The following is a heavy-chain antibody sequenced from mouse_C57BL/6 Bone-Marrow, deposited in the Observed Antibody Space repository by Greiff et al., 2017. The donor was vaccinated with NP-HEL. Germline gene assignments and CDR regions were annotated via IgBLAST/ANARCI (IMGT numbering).Heavy chain of an antibody. J-gene: IGHJ2*01. CDR1: EYEFPSHD. CDR3: AGQAVGRGVYYFDY. CDR2: INSDGGST. D-gene: IGHD3-3*01. V-gene: IGHV5-2*01. Sequence: EVKLMESGGGLVQPGESLKLSCESNEYEFPSHDMSWVRKTPEKRLELVAAINSDGGSTYYPDTMERRFIISRDNTKKTLYLQMSSLRSEDTSLYYCAGQAVGRGVYYFDYWGQGTTLTVSS.